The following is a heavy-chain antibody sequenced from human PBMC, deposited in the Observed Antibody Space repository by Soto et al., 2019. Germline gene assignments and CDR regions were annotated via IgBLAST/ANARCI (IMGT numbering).Heavy chain of an antibody. V-gene: IGHV2-5*02. CDR1: GFSLSTSGVG. Sequence: SGPTLVNPTQTLTLTCTFSGFSLSTSGVGVGWIRQPPGKALEWLALIYWDDDKRYSPSLKSRLTITKDTSKNQVVLTMTNMDPVDTATYYCARGLVIRQYNWFDPWGQGTLVTVSS. J-gene: IGHJ5*02. CDR2: IYWDDDK. D-gene: IGHD3-9*01. CDR3: ARGLVIRQYNWFDP.